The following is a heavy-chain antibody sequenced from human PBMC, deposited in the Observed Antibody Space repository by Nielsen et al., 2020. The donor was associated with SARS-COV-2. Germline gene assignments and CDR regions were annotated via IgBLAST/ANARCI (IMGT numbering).Heavy chain of an antibody. CDR2: ISAYNGNT. CDR1: GYTFISYS. CDR3: ARDSSSWTYNWFDP. Sequence: ASVKVSCKASGYTFISYSISWVRQAPGQGLEWMGWISAYNGNTNYAQQVQGRVTMTRDTSISTAYMELSRLRYDDTAVYYCARDSSSWTYNWFDPWGQGTLVTVSS. J-gene: IGHJ5*02. D-gene: IGHD6-13*01. V-gene: IGHV1-18*04.